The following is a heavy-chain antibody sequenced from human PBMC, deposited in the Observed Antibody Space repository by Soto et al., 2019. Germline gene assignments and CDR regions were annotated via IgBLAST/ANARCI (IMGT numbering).Heavy chain of an antibody. J-gene: IGHJ6*02. V-gene: IGHV1-69*01. CDR3: ARVVILVPTASTHYYYHMDV. CDR1: GGTFSSYG. Sequence: QVQLVQSGAEVRKPGSSVTVSCKASGGTFSSYGMSWVRQAPGQGLEWMGGIIPIVGTGSYAQTFQGRVTITADEPTTTAYMELSSLRFEDTAVYYCARVVILVPTASTHYYYHMDVWGPGTTVTVSS. D-gene: IGHD2-2*01. CDR2: IIPIVGTG.